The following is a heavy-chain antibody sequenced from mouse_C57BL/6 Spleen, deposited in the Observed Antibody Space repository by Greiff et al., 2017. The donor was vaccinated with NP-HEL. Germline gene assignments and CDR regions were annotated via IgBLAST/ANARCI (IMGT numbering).Heavy chain of an antibody. Sequence: EVMLVESGEGLVKPGGSLKLSCAASGFTFSSYAMSWVRQTPEKRLEWVAYISSGGDYIYYADTVKGRFTISRDNARNTRYLQMSSLKSEDTAMYYCTRVITTVMRYFDVWGTGTTVTVSS. CDR3: TRVITTVMRYFDV. V-gene: IGHV5-9-1*02. CDR2: ISSGGDYI. CDR1: GFTFSSYA. D-gene: IGHD1-1*01. J-gene: IGHJ1*03.